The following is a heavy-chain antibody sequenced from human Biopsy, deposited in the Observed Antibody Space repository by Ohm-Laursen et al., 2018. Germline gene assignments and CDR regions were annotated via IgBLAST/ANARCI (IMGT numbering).Heavy chain of an antibody. D-gene: IGHD3-3*01. Sequence: SLRLSCSASGFRFDDYAMQWVRQAPGKGLEWVSGISWSSGTIGYADSVKGRFTVSRDNAKNSLFLQMNSLRVEDTALYYCTKADDFWSPEGYYYYFSGMDVWGQGTTVTVSS. CDR3: TKADDFWSPEGYYYYFSGMDV. CDR1: GFRFDDYA. CDR2: ISWSSGTI. J-gene: IGHJ6*02. V-gene: IGHV3-9*01.